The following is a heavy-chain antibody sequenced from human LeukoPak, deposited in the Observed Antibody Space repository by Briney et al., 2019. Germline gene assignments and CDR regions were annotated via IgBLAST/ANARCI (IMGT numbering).Heavy chain of an antibody. CDR3: TRVSKSGNSDY. J-gene: IGHJ4*02. CDR1: GFNFTGYG. V-gene: IGHV3-33*01. D-gene: IGHD4-23*01. CDR2: IWYDGKNK. Sequence: PGRSLRLSCAASGFNFTGYGIHWVRQVPGKGLDWVAVIWYDGKNKHYADSVKGRFTISRDTSKNTVYLQMNSLRAEDTAVYYCTRVSKSGNSDYWGQGTLVTVSS.